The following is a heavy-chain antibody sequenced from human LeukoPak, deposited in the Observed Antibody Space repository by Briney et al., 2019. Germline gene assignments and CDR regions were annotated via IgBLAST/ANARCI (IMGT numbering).Heavy chain of an antibody. V-gene: IGHV4-59*01. J-gene: IGHJ6*03. CDR2: IYYNGHT. CDR1: AGSISSSY. D-gene: IGHD2-21*01. CDR3: ATILPVNYYMDV. Sequence: SETLSLTCTVSAGSISSSYWSWIRQPPGKGLESIGYIYYNGHTNYNPSLKSRVTLSVDTSKNQFTLKLSSVTAADTAVYYCATILPVNYYMDVWGKGTTVTVSS.